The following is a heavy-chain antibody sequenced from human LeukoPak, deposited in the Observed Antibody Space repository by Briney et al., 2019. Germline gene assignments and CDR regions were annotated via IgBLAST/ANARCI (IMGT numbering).Heavy chain of an antibody. CDR2: INHSGST. CDR3: ARSRCETYCSSTSCASDYFDY. Sequence: KPSETLSLTCAVYGGSFSGYYWSWIRQPPGKGLEWIGEINHSGSTNYNPSLKSRVTVSVDTSKNQFSLKLSSVTAADTAVYYCARSRCETYCSSTSCASDYFDYWGQGTLVTVSS. V-gene: IGHV4-34*01. D-gene: IGHD2-2*01. CDR1: GGSFSGYY. J-gene: IGHJ4*02.